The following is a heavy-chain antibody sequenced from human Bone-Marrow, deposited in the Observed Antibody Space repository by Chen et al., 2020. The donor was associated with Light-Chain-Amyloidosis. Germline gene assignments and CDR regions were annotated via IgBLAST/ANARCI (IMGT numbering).Heavy chain of an antibody. CDR2: IYPDDSDA. CDR3: ARRRDGYNFDY. CDR1: GYTYPNYW. Sequence: EVQLEQPGPEVKQPGESLKISCKGPGYTYPNYWIGWVRQMPGKGLEWMGVIYPDDSDARYSPSFEGQVTISADKSITTAYLQWRSLKASDTAMYYCARRRDGYNFDYWGQGTLVTVSS. J-gene: IGHJ4*02. D-gene: IGHD5-12*01. V-gene: IGHV5-51*01.